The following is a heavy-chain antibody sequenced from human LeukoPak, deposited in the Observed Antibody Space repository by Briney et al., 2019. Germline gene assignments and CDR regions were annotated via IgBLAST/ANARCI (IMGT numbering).Heavy chain of an antibody. CDR2: ISWNSGSI. D-gene: IGHD6-13*01. V-gene: IGHV3-9*01. CDR1: GFTFDDYA. CDR3: AKASSSWLDY. Sequence: RPGRSLRLSCAASGFTFDDYAMHWVRQAPGKGLEWVSGISWNSGSIGYADSVKGRFTISRDNAKNSLYLQMNSLRAEDTALYYCAKASSSWLDYWGQGTLVTVSS. J-gene: IGHJ4*02.